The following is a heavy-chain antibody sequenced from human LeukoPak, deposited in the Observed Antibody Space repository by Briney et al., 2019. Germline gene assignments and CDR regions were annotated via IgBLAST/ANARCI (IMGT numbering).Heavy chain of an antibody. Sequence: GGSLRLSCAASGFSFSSYSMNWVRQAPGKGLEWVSYISSSSSNIYYADSVEGRFTISRDNAKNSLYLQMNSLRAEDTAVYYCARDGGYDSSGYYKGIDYWGQGTLVTVSS. CDR2: ISSSSSNI. J-gene: IGHJ4*02. D-gene: IGHD3-22*01. CDR3: ARDGGYDSSGYYKGIDY. CDR1: GFSFSSYS. V-gene: IGHV3-48*01.